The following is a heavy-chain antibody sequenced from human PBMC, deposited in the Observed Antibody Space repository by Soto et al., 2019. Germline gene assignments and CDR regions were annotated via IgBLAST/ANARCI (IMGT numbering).Heavy chain of an antibody. CDR2: ISGSGGST. CDR3: AKDLRESIAARLGAFDI. V-gene: IGHV3-23*01. Sequence: GGSLRLSCAASGFTFSSYAMSWVRQAPGKGLEWVSAISGSGGSTYYADSVKGRFTISRDNSKNTLYLQMNSLRAEDTAVYYCAKDLRESIAARLGAFDIWGQGTMVTVSS. D-gene: IGHD6-6*01. CDR1: GFTFSSYA. J-gene: IGHJ3*02.